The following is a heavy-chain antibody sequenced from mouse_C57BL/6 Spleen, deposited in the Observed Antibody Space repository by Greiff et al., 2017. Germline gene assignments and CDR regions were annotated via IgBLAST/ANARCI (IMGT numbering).Heavy chain of an antibody. CDR1: GYTFTSYW. V-gene: IGHV1-50*01. CDR3: TRSHVSSYDYYAMDY. Sequence: QVQLQQPGAELVKPGASVKLSCKASGYTFTSYWMQWVKQRPGPGLEWIGEIDPSASYTNYNQTFKGKDTFTVDTSSSTAYMQLRSLTSEDSSFYYGTRSHVSSYDYYAMDYWGQGTSVTGSS. J-gene: IGHJ4*01. CDR2: IDPSASYT. D-gene: IGHD1-1*01.